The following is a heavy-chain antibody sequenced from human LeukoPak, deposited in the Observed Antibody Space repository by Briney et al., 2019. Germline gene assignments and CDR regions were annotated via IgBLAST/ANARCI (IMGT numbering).Heavy chain of an antibody. Sequence: GGSLRLSCAASGFIFCDYYVTWLRQAPGRGLEWISYISETGTTIHYADSVRGRFTVSRDNTQNSLYLQMNSLRAEDTAVYYCVRDDDRPDNGLDYWGQGTLVTVSP. CDR2: ISETGTTI. V-gene: IGHV3-11*04. D-gene: IGHD3-22*01. J-gene: IGHJ4*02. CDR1: GFIFCDYY. CDR3: VRDDDRPDNGLDY.